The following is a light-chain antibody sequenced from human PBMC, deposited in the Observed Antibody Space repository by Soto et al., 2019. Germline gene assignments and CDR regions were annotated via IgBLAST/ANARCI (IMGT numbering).Light chain of an antibody. J-gene: IGKJ1*01. CDR3: QQYGKG. CDR2: GAS. CDR1: QSVSSSY. V-gene: IGKV3-20*01. Sequence: EIVLTQSPGTLSLSPGERATLSCRASQSVSSSYLAWYQQKPGQAPRLLIYGASSRATGIPDRFSGSGSGTDFTLTISRQEPEDFAVYYCQQYGKGFGQGTKVEIK.